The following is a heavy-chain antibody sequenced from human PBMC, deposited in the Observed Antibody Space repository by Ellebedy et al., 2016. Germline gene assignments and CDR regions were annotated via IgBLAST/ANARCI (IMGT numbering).Heavy chain of an antibody. J-gene: IGHJ5*02. Sequence: SVKVSCXASGGTFSSYAISWVRQDPGQGLEWMGRIIPILGIANYAQKFQGRVTITADKSTSTAYMELSSLRSEDTAVYYCATLVPGAPLIRAPRGWFNPWGQGTLVTVSS. CDR2: IIPILGIA. V-gene: IGHV1-69*04. CDR3: ATLVPGAPLIRAPRGWFNP. CDR1: GGTFSSYA. D-gene: IGHD2-2*01.